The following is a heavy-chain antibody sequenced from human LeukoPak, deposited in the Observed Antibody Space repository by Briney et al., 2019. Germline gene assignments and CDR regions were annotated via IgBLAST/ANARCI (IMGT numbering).Heavy chain of an antibody. CDR1: GGSISSHY. D-gene: IGHD6-13*01. CDR3: ARDRDEYSSTWYYFDY. V-gene: IGHV4-59*11. J-gene: IGHJ4*02. CDR2: IYYSGGT. Sequence: SETLSLTCTVSGGSISSHYWSWIRQPPGKGLEWIGFIYYSGGTNYNPSLKSRVTMSVDTSKNQFSLELSSVTAADTAVYYCARDRDEYSSTWYYFDYWGQGTLVTVSS.